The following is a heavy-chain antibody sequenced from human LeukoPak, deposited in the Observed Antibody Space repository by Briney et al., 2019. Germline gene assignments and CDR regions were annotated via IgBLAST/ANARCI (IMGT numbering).Heavy chain of an antibody. D-gene: IGHD6-13*01. J-gene: IGHJ6*04. CDR2: ITSSSSYI. Sequence: GGSLRLSCAASGFTFSGYNMNWVRQAPGKGLEWVSSITSSSSYICYTDSVKGRFTISRDNAKNSLYLQMNSLRAEDTAVYYCASSSWCDSPGVVWGKGTTVTVSS. V-gene: IGHV3-21*01. CDR1: GFTFSGYN. CDR3: ASSSWCDSPGVV.